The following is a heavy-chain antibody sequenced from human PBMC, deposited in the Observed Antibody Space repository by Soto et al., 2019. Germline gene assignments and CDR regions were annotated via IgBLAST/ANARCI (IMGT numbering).Heavy chain of an antibody. Sequence: GGSLRLSCAASGFTFNDYTMNWVRQAPGKGLEWVSGISWNSGSIGYADSVKGRFTISRDNAKNSLYLQMNSLRAEDTALYYCAKGPRDYYQYYYMDVWGKGTTVTVSS. CDR2: ISWNSGSI. J-gene: IGHJ6*03. CDR1: GFTFNDYT. V-gene: IGHV3-9*01. CDR3: AKGPRDYYQYYYMDV.